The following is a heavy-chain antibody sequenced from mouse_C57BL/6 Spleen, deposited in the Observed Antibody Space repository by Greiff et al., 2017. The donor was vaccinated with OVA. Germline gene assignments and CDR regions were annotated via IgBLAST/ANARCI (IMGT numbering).Heavy chain of an antibody. CDR3: ASYYEYGYYAMDY. Sequence: VQLQQSGPELVKPGASVKLSCKASGYTFTDYSMNWVKQSPGQSLEWIGDINPNNGGTSYNQKFKGKATLTVDKSSSTAYMELRSLTSEDSAVYYCASYYEYGYYAMDYWGQGTSVTVAS. J-gene: IGHJ4*01. V-gene: IGHV1-26*01. CDR2: INPNNGGT. CDR1: GYTFTDYS. D-gene: IGHD2-4*01.